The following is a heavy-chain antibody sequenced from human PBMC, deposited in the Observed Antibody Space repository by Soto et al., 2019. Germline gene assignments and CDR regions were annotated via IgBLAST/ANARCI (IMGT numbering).Heavy chain of an antibody. Sequence: QITLKESGPTLVKPTQTLPLTCTFSGFSLSTSGVRVGWIRQPPGKALEWLAVIYWDDDKLYSPSLKNRLTFTRDTSKNQVVLTMTNMDPVDTATYYCAQLDYSGSHSWGQGTLVTVSS. V-gene: IGHV2-5*02. CDR1: GFSLSTSGVR. CDR3: AQLDYSGSHS. D-gene: IGHD3-10*01. CDR2: IYWDDDK. J-gene: IGHJ4*02.